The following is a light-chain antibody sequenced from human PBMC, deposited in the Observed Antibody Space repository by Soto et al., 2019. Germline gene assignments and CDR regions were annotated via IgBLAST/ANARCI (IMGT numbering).Light chain of an antibody. J-gene: IGKJ4*01. Sequence: EIVLTQSPGTLSLSPGERATLSCRASQSVSSSYLAWYQQKPGQAPRLLIYGASSRATGIPDRFSGSGSGTDFTLTISRLEPEDLAVYYGQQDGSSPLTFGGGTKVEIK. CDR3: QQDGSSPLT. V-gene: IGKV3-20*01. CDR1: QSVSSSY. CDR2: GAS.